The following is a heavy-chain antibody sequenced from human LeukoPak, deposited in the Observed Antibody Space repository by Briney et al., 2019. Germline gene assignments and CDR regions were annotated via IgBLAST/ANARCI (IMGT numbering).Heavy chain of an antibody. CDR3: ARDLCGTSCYAGFDY. CDR1: GYTFTGYY. D-gene: IGHD2-2*01. CDR2: INPNSGGT. Sequence: ASVKVSCKASGYTFTGYYMHWVRQAPGQGLEWMGWINPNSGGTNYAQKFQGRVTMTRDTPISTAYMELSRLRSDDTAVYYCARDLCGTSCYAGFDYWGQGTLVTVSS. V-gene: IGHV1-2*02. J-gene: IGHJ4*02.